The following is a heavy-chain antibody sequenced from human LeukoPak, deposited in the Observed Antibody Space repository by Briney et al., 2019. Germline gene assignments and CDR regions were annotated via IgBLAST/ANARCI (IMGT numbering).Heavy chain of an antibody. V-gene: IGHV4-59*08. J-gene: IGHJ6*03. CDR2: IHYSGST. D-gene: IGHD3-10*01. CDR3: ARHQITMVRGVIGGIYYYYYMDV. Sequence: SETLSLTCSVFGGSISSYYWSWIRQPPGKGLEWIGYIHYSGSTNYNPSLKSRVTISVDTSNNQFSLKLSSVTAADTAVYYCARHQITMVRGVIGGIYYYYYMDVWGKGTTVTISS. CDR1: GGSISSYY.